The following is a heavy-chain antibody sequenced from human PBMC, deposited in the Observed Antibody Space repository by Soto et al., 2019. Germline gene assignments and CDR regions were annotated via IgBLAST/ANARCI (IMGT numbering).Heavy chain of an antibody. CDR1: GGAISIEGYY. V-gene: IGHV4-31*03. CDR2: IYYSGTT. CDR3: ARGRGYSYANYYSDY. D-gene: IGHD5-18*01. J-gene: IGHJ4*02. Sequence: PSETLSLTCTVSGGAISIEGYYLSWFRQLPGKGLEWIGDIYYSGTTYHNPSLRSRLTISGDASKNQFSLKLSSVTAADTALYYCARGRGYSYANYYSDYWGQGTLVTVS.